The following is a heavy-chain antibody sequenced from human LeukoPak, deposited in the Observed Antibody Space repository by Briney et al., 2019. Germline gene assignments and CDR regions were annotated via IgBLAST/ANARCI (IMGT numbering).Heavy chain of an antibody. D-gene: IGHD3-10*01. CDR3: ARGMKLLWFGELFRVPHYYYYYMDV. V-gene: IGHV4-39*01. CDR2: IYYSGST. CDR1: GGSISSSSYY. J-gene: IGHJ6*03. Sequence: PLETLSLTCTVSGGSISSSSYYWGWIRQPPGKGLEWIGSIYYSGSTYYNPSLKSRVTISVDTSKNQFSLKLSSVTAADTAVYYCARGMKLLWFGELFRVPHYYYYYMDVWGKGTTVTISS.